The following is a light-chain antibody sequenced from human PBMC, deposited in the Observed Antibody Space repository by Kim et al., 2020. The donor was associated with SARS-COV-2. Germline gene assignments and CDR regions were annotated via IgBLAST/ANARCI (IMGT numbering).Light chain of an antibody. J-gene: IGKJ2*01. CDR3: QQYSNWPRT. V-gene: IGKV3-15*01. CDR2: GAS. Sequence: SVSPGERATLSCRASQNVNYNLAWYQQNLGQPPRLLIYGASTRATAIPARFSGSGSETEFTLTITSLQSEDFAVYYCQQYSNWPRTFGQGTKLEI. CDR1: QNVNYN.